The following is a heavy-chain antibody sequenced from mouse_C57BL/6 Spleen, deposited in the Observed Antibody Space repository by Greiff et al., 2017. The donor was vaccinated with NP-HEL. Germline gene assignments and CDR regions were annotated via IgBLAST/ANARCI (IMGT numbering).Heavy chain of an antibody. CDR2: IYPGDGDT. CDR3: ARDDTTVVASYYYAMDY. V-gene: IGHV1-80*01. CDR1: GYAFSSYW. Sequence: ESGAELVKPGASVKISCKASGYAFSSYWMNWVKQRPGKGLEWIGQIYPGDGDTNYNGKFKGKATLTADKSSSTAYMQLSSLTSEDSAVYFCARDDTTVVASYYYAMDYWGQGTSVTVSS. J-gene: IGHJ4*01. D-gene: IGHD1-1*01.